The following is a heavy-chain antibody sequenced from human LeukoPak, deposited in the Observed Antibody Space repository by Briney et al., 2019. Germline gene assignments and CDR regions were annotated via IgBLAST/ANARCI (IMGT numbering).Heavy chain of an antibody. J-gene: IGHJ6*04. CDR3: AELGITMIGGV. CDR1: GFTFSTSG. V-gene: IGHV3-30*02. CDR2: IRNDGNKK. Sequence: GGSLRLSCVASGFTFSTSGMHWVRQSPGKGLDWVAFIRNDGNKKNYAESVKGRFTISRDDSRNTLYLQMDSLSAEDTAVYYCAELGITMIGGVWGKGTTVTISS. D-gene: IGHD3-10*02.